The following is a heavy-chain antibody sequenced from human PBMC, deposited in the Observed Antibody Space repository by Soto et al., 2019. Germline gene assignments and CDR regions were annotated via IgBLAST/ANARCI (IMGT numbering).Heavy chain of an antibody. D-gene: IGHD3-22*01. Sequence: QVQLQQWGAGLLKPSETLSLTCAVYGGSFSGYYWSWIRQPPGKGLEWIGEINHSGSTNYNPSLKSRVTISVDTSKNQFSLKLSSVTAADTAVYYCARGPRGVLRYYYDSSGTRIDYWGQGTLVTVSS. CDR1: GGSFSGYY. CDR2: INHSGST. CDR3: ARGPRGVLRYYYDSSGTRIDY. J-gene: IGHJ4*02. V-gene: IGHV4-34*01.